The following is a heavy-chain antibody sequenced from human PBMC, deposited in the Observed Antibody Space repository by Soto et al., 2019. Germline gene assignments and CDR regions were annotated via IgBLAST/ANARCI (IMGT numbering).Heavy chain of an antibody. V-gene: IGHV3-7*01. CDR1: GFTFSTYW. D-gene: IGHD1-1*01. Sequence: GGSLRLSCAASGFTFSTYWMSWVRQPPGKGLEWVANIKSDGSERYYVDSVKGRFTISRDNAKNSLYLRMNSLRAEDTAVYYCATDSGTSDYWGQGTLVTVSS. CDR3: ATDSGTSDY. J-gene: IGHJ4*02. CDR2: IKSDGSER.